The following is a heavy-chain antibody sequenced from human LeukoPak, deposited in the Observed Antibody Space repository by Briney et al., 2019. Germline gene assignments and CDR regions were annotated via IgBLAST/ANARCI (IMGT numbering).Heavy chain of an antibody. J-gene: IGHJ4*02. D-gene: IGHD3-22*01. CDR1: GFTFSSYW. CDR2: INSDGSST. Sequence: GGSLRLSCAASGFTFSSYWMHWVRQAPGKGLVWVPRINSDGSSTSYADSVKGRFTISRDNAKNTLYLQMNSLRDEDTAVYYCARDGPPYDSSGYSPDYWGQGTLVTVSS. V-gene: IGHV3-74*01. CDR3: ARDGPPYDSSGYSPDY.